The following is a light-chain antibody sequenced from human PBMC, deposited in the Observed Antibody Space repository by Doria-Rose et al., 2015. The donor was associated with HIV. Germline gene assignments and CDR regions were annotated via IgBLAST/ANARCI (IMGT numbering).Light chain of an antibody. V-gene: IGKV2-30*02. CDR3: MQGTHWPPIT. CDR1: QSLVHSDGNTY. CDR2: KVS. J-gene: IGKJ5*01. Sequence: GMTQSPLSLPVTLGQPASISCRSSQSLVHSDGNTYLNWFQQRPGQSPRRLIYKVSNRDSGVPDRFSGSGSGTDFTLKISRVEAEDVGVYYCMQGTHWPPITFGQGTRLEIK.